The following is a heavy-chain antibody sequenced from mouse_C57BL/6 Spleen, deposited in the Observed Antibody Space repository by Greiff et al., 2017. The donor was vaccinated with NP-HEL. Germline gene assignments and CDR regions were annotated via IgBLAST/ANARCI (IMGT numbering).Heavy chain of an antibody. CDR2: IYPRSGNT. J-gene: IGHJ2*01. V-gene: IGHV1-81*01. CDR1: GYTFTSYG. Sequence: VQGVESGAELARPGASVKLSCKASGYTFTSYGISWVKQRTGQGLEWIGEIYPRSGNTYYNEKFKGKATLTADKSSSTAYMELRSLTSEDSAVYFCAPTTVVAPLDYWGQGTTLTVSS. CDR3: APTTVVAPLDY. D-gene: IGHD1-1*01.